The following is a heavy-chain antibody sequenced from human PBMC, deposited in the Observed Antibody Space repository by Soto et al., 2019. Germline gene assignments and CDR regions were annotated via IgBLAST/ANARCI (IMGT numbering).Heavy chain of an antibody. Sequence: SVKVSCKXSGGTFSSYAISWARQAPGQGLEWMGGIIPIFGTANYAQKFQGRVTITADESTSTAYMELSSLRSEDTAVYYCASLGYCSSTSCRVYFDYWGQGTLVTVSS. CDR1: GGTFSSYA. V-gene: IGHV1-69*13. J-gene: IGHJ4*02. D-gene: IGHD2-2*01. CDR3: ASLGYCSSTSCRVYFDY. CDR2: IIPIFGTA.